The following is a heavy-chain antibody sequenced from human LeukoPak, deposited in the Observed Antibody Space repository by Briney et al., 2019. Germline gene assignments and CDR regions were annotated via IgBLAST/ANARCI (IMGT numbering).Heavy chain of an antibody. D-gene: IGHD3-10*01. Sequence: EASVKVSCKASGYTFTSYDINWVRQATGQGLEWVGWMNPNSGNTGYAQKFQGRVTMTRNTSISTAYMELSSLRSEDTAVYYCARGQVLLWFGETTYAFDIWGQGTMVTVSS. V-gene: IGHV1-8*01. CDR1: GYTFTSYD. CDR3: ARGQVLLWFGETTYAFDI. CDR2: MNPNSGNT. J-gene: IGHJ3*02.